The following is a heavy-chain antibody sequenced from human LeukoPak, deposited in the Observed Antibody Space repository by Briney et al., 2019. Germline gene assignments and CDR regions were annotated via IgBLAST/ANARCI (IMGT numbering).Heavy chain of an antibody. V-gene: IGHV3-30*18. J-gene: IGHJ5*02. D-gene: IGHD5-24*01. CDR1: GFTFSNYG. Sequence: GGSLRLSCAASGFTFSNYGIHWVRQGPGQGLEWVAVISYDGKNKYYADSVKGRFTISRDNSKNTVYLQMDSLRFEDAAVYYCAKERWLQFSSFGWFDPWGQGTLVTVSS. CDR3: AKERWLQFSSFGWFDP. CDR2: ISYDGKNK.